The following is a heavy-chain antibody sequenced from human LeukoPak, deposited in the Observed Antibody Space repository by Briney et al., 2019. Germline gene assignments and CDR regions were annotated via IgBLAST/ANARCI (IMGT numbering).Heavy chain of an antibody. J-gene: IGHJ4*02. D-gene: IGHD2-2*01. Sequence: SETLSLTCTVSGDSISSRSYYWGWNRQPPGKGLEWIGSIYYTGNTYYNPSLKSRVTISINTSKNQFSLRLSSVTAADTAVYYCARQAAIVGVVVEPAAPDYWGQGTLVTVSS. CDR1: GDSISSRSYY. V-gene: IGHV4-39*07. CDR2: IYYTGNT. CDR3: ARQAAIVGVVVEPAAPDY.